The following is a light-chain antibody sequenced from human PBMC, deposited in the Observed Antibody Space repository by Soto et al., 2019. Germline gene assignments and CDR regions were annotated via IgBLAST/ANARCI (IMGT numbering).Light chain of an antibody. Sequence: IVLTQSPATLSLSPGERATLSCRASQSVNIKLAWYQQKPGQAPRLLIFDASTGATGIPARFSGSGSGTEFTLTISSLQSEDFAVYHCQQYENWPLTFGGGTKVDIK. CDR3: QQYENWPLT. CDR2: DAS. J-gene: IGKJ4*01. CDR1: QSVNIK. V-gene: IGKV3-15*01.